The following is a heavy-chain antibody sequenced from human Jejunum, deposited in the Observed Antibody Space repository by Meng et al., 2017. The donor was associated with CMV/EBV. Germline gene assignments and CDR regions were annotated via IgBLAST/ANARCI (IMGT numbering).Heavy chain of an antibody. Sequence: GDSISRSTNFWGWIRQSPGQLPEWIGSIDYSGKTYYNLSLKSRVTISLDTSQNQFSLRLNSVTAADTAVYYCARDRDVNYGLSDYWSQGTLVTVSS. CDR3: ARDRDVNYGLSDY. J-gene: IGHJ4*02. V-gene: IGHV4-39*07. D-gene: IGHD4-17*01. CDR1: GDSISRSTNF. CDR2: IDYSGKT.